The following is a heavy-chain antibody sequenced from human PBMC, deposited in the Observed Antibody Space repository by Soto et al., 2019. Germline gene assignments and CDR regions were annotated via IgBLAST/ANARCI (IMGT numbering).Heavy chain of an antibody. CDR3: EKDSISYNGIYDAFDV. CDR1: GFTFSNYA. CDR2: IGGGDDI. D-gene: IGHD3-3*02. V-gene: IGHV3-23*01. J-gene: IGHJ3*01. Sequence: VQLLESGGGLVQPGGSLRLSCEASGFTFSNYAMAWVRQTPGEGPEWVSTIGGGDDIFYAESVQGRFIISRDDSRSTMYLQMDNLRVEDTAIYFCEKDSISYNGIYDAFDVWGQGTVVTFSS.